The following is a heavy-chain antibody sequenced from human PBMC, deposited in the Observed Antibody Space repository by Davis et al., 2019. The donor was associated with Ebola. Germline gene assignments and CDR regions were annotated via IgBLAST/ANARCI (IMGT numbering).Heavy chain of an antibody. Sequence: GESLKISCAASGFTFSSYWMSWVRQAPGKGLEWVANIKEDGSEKYYVDSVKGRFTISRDNAKNSLYLQMNSLRAEDTAVYYCAKDDGPLPTVVGMGFDYWGQGTLVTVSS. CDR1: GFTFSSYW. J-gene: IGHJ4*02. CDR2: IKEDGSEK. V-gene: IGHV3-7*03. CDR3: AKDDGPLPTVVGMGFDY. D-gene: IGHD4-23*01.